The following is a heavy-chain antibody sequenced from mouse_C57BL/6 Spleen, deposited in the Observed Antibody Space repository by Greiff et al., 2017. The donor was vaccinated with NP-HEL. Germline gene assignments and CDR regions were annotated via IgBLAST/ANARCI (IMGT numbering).Heavy chain of an antibody. CDR2: INPNNGGT. Sequence: VQLQQSGPELVKPGASVKISCKASGYTFTDYYMNWVKQSHGKSLEWIGDINPNNGGTSYNQKFKGKATLTVDKSSSTAYMELRSLTSEDSAVYYCASDYLGWGQGTLVTVSA. CDR1: GYTFTDYY. D-gene: IGHD2-4*01. V-gene: IGHV1-26*01. CDR3: ASDYLG. J-gene: IGHJ3*02.